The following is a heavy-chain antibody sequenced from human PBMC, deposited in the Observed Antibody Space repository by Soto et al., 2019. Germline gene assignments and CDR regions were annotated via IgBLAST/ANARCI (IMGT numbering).Heavy chain of an antibody. J-gene: IGHJ5*01. CDR2: IWYDSSRT. CDR3: VKGGWLDF. D-gene: IGHD3-16*01. V-gene: IGHV3-33*06. Sequence: GGSLRVSCTAAGFMFSSYGIHWVRQAPGKGLEWVAGIWYDSSRTYYADAVKGRFTISRDNSKHTLYLQMNSLTAEDTAVYACVKGGWLDFWGQGTLVTVS. CDR1: GFMFSSYG.